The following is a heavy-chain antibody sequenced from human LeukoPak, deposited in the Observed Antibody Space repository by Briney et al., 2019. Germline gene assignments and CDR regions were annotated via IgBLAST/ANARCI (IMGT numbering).Heavy chain of an antibody. Sequence: ASVKVSCKATGYTFTSYGISWVRQAPGQGVEWMGWISAYNGNTNYAQKLQGRVTMTTDTSTSTAYMELRSLRSDDTAVYYCARGLSADFWSSEMLGVWGKGTTVTVSS. CDR1: GYTFTSYG. CDR2: ISAYNGNT. J-gene: IGHJ6*04. V-gene: IGHV1-18*01. CDR3: ARGLSADFWSSEMLGV. D-gene: IGHD3-3*01.